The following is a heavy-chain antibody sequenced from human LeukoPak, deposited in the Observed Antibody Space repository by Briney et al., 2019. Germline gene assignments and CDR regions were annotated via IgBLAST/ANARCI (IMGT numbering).Heavy chain of an antibody. V-gene: IGHV3-73*01. Sequence: TGGSLRLSCAASGFTFSGSAMHWVRQASGKGLEWVGRIRSKANNYVTAYAASVKDWFTISRDDSKNTAYLQMDSLKIEDTAVYYCSSSRDDYSYFDYWGQGALVTVSS. D-gene: IGHD4-11*01. J-gene: IGHJ4*02. CDR1: GFTFSGSA. CDR2: IRSKANNYVT. CDR3: SSSRDDYSYFDY.